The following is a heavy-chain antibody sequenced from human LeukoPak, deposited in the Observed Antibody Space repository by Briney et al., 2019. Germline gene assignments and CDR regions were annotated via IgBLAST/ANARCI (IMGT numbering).Heavy chain of an antibody. CDR3: ARARVVTTASDSYYYMDV. CDR1: GGFISGYW. CDR2: IYSSGST. D-gene: IGHD4-23*01. J-gene: IGHJ6*03. V-gene: IGHV4-4*07. Sequence: SETLSLTCTVSGGFISGYWWSWIRQPAEKGLECIGRIYSSGSTNYSPSLKSRVTMSVDTSKNQLSLKLTSVTAADTAVYYCARARVVTTASDSYYYMDVWGKGTTVTVSS.